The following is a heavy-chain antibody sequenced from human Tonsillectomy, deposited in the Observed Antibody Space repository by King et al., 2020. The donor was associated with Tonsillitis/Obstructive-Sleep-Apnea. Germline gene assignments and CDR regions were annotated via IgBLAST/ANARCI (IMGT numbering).Heavy chain of an antibody. D-gene: IGHD6-19*01. CDR2: IASDGKKE. V-gene: IGHV3-30*03. CDR3: ARGGSPYFDY. J-gene: IGHJ4*02. Sequence: VQLVESGGGVVQPGRSLRLSCAGSGFSFSTDGMHGVRQAPGKGLEWVAGIASDGKKEYYAESVKGRFTISRDNSLNIVYWQMNSLRNEDKAVYYCARGGSPYFDYWGQGALVTVSS. CDR1: GFSFSTDG.